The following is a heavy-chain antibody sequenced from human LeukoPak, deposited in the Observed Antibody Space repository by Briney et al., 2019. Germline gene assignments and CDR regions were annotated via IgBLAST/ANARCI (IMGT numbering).Heavy chain of an antibody. D-gene: IGHD3-16*01. CDR2: ISAYNGNT. J-gene: IGHJ3*02. CDR1: GYIFIDYG. CDR3: ARDFLMGRLYGGGWSDVFDI. Sequence: ASVKVSCKASGYIFIDYGISWVRQAPGQGLEWMGWISAYNGNTNYAQKLQGRVTITTDTSTSTAYMELRSLRSDDTAVYYCARDFLMGRLYGGGWSDVFDIWGQGTMVTVSS. V-gene: IGHV1-18*01.